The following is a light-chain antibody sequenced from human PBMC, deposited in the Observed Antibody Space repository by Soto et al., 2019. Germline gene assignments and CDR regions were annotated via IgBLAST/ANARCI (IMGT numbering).Light chain of an antibody. CDR3: QSYDSSLSAVV. CDR1: SSNIGAGYD. Sequence: QSALTQPPSVSGAPGQRVTISCTGSSSNIGAGYDVHWYMQLPGTAPKLLVYTNNNRPSGVPDRFSGSKSGTSASLAITGLQAADEADYYCQSYDSSLSAVVFGGGTQLTAL. J-gene: IGLJ2*01. CDR2: TNN. V-gene: IGLV1-40*01.